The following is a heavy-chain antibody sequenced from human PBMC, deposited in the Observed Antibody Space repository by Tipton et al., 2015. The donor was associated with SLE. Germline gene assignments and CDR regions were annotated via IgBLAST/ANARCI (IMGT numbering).Heavy chain of an antibody. Sequence: QLVQSGGGLVKPGGSLRLSCVGSGFTFSDYFMTWIRQVPGKGLERILFISSSSSTIYYADSVKGRFTLSRDNAKNSLYVQMNSLRAEDTAVYYCVRGRRYFDYWGQGTLVTVSS. V-gene: IGHV3-11*04. CDR3: VRGRRYFDY. CDR2: ISSSSSTI. CDR1: GFTFSDYF. J-gene: IGHJ4*02.